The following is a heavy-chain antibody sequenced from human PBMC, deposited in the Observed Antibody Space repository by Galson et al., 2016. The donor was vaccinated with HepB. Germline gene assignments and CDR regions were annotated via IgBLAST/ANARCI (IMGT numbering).Heavy chain of an antibody. J-gene: IGHJ4*02. Sequence: TLSLTCIVSGDSISSGGSHWIWIRQHPGKGLEWIGFIYYSGSTYYNPSLKSRVTISVDTSKNQFSLKLSSVTVADTAVYYCARVGHLDFWSGYYVPPFDYWGQETLVTVSS. D-gene: IGHD3-3*01. CDR1: GDSISSGGSH. CDR2: IYYSGST. V-gene: IGHV4-31*03. CDR3: ARVGHLDFWSGYYVPPFDY.